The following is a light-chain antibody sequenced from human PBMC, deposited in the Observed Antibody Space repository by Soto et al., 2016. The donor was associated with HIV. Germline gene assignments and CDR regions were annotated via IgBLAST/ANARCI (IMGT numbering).Light chain of an antibody. V-gene: IGKV1-39*01. J-gene: IGKJ2*01. CDR2: AAS. CDR3: QQYYNTPRT. Sequence: DIQMTQSPSSLSASVGDRVTITCRASQSISNNLNWFQQKAQKAPKLLIYAASSLESGVPSRFSGSGSGTHYTLTISSLQPEDFTTYCCQQYYNTPRTFGQGTKVEIK. CDR1: QSISNN.